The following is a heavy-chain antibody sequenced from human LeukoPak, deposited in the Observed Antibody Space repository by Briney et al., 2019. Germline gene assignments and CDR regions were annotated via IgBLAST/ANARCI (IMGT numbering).Heavy chain of an antibody. CDR3: GRLGSSAPLYYFDY. D-gene: IGHD6-19*01. Sequence: PSETLSLTCTVSGGSISSSSYYWGWIRQPPGKGLEWIGNIYYSGSTYYNPSLKSRVTISADTSKNQFSLKLSSVTAADSAMYYCGRLGSSAPLYYFDYWGQGTLVTVSS. CDR1: GGSISSSSYY. J-gene: IGHJ4*02. CDR2: IYYSGST. V-gene: IGHV4-39*01.